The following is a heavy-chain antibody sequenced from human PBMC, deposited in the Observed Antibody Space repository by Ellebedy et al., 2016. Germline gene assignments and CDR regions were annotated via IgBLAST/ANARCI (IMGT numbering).Heavy chain of an antibody. J-gene: IGHJ3*02. CDR1: GFTFSDYW. D-gene: IGHD3-10*01. V-gene: IGHV3-7*01. Sequence: GESLKISCAASGFTFSDYWMGWVRQGPGKGLDWVANINEGGSQTYYVDSVKGRFTISRDNAKNSLYLQMNGLRAEDTAVYYCTRQPKKLWFGDLNAFDIWGQGTMVTVSS. CDR2: INEGGSQT. CDR3: TRQPKKLWFGDLNAFDI.